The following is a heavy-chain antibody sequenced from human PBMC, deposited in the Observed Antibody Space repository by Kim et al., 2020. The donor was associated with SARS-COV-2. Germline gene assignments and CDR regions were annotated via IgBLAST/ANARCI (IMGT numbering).Heavy chain of an antibody. Sequence: GGSLRLSCAASGFTFSSYWMSWVRQAPGKGLEWVANIKQDGSEKYYVDSVKGRFTISRDNAKNSLYLQMNSLRAEDTAVYYCARGGSTTVMAFDIWGQGTMVTVSS. V-gene: IGHV3-7*03. CDR2: IKQDGSEK. J-gene: IGHJ3*02. CDR1: GFTFSSYW. CDR3: ARGGSTTVMAFDI. D-gene: IGHD4-17*01.